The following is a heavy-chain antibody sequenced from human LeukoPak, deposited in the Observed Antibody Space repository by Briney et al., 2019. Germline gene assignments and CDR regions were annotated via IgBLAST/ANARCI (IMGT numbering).Heavy chain of an antibody. CDR3: ARNRGILRFGPRRWFDP. J-gene: IGHJ5*02. CDR1: GYTFTGYY. CDR2: INPNSGGT. D-gene: IGHD3-10*01. Sequence: ASVKVSCKASGYTFTGYYMHWVRQAPGQGLEWMGWINPNSGGTNYAQKFQGRVTMTRDTSISTAYMELSRLRSDDTAVYYCARNRGILRFGPRRWFDPWGQGTLVTVSS. V-gene: IGHV1-2*02.